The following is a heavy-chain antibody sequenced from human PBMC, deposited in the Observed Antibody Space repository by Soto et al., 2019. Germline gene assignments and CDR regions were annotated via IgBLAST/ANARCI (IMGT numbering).Heavy chain of an antibody. CDR1: GGSISSGGYY. V-gene: IGHV4-31*03. CDR3: ARVRPGLRSWDYFDY. D-gene: IGHD3-3*01. Sequence: LSLTCTVSGGSISSGGYYWSWIRQHPGKGLEWIGYIYYSGSTYYNPPLKSRVTISVDTSKNQFSLKLSSVTAADTAVYYCARVRPGLRSWDYFDYWGQGTLVTVSS. CDR2: IYYSGST. J-gene: IGHJ4*02.